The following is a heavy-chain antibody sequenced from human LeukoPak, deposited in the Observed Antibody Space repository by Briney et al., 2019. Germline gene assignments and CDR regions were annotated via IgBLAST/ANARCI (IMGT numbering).Heavy chain of an antibody. CDR1: GGSISSGGYY. J-gene: IGHJ1*01. CDR3: ALGYCGGGSCYAREYFQH. Sequence: SETLSLTCTVSGGSISSGGYYWTWIRPHPGKGLEWIGYIYYSGSTYYNPSLKSRVTISVDTSKNQFSLRLSSVTAADTVVYYCALGYCGGGSCYAREYFQHWGQGTLVTVSS. D-gene: IGHD2-15*01. CDR2: IYYSGST. V-gene: IGHV4-31*03.